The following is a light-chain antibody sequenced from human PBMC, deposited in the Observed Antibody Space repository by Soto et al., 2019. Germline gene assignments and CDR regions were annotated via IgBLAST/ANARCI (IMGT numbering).Light chain of an antibody. CDR3: QQTHTTFT. J-gene: IGKJ4*01. CDR1: QSIRSY. V-gene: IGKV1-39*01. Sequence: DIQMTQSPSSLSASVGDRVTITCRASQSIRSYLNWYQQKPGKVPKLLIYAASSLQSGVPSRFSGSGSGTDFTLTISSLQPEDFATYYGQQTHTTFTFGGGTTVEIK. CDR2: AAS.